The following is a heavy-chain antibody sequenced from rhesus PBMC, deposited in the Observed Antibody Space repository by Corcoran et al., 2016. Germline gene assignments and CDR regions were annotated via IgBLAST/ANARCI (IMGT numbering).Heavy chain of an antibody. D-gene: IGHD2-39*01. CDR3: ARRYCSRGVCYASFGYDY. V-gene: IGHV4-106*01. Sequence: QVQLQESGPGLVKPSEPLSLTCAVSGGSISDDYYWRWIRQPPGKGRGWSGYIYGSGGGTNYNPSLKNRVTISIDTSKNQFSLKLSSVTAADTAVYYCARRYCSRGVCYASFGYDYWGQGVLVTVSS. CDR2: IYGSGGGT. CDR1: GGSISDDYY. J-gene: IGHJ4*01.